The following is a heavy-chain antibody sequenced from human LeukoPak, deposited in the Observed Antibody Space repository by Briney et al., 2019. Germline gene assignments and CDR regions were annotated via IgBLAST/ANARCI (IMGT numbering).Heavy chain of an antibody. J-gene: IGHJ4*02. Sequence: SETLSLTCTVSGGSISSYYWSWIRQPAGKGLEWIGRIYTSGSTNYNPSLKSRVTMSVDTSKNQFSLKLSSVTAADTAVYYCVQTTVTILIDYWGQGTLVTVSS. CDR3: VQTTVTILIDY. V-gene: IGHV4-4*07. CDR2: IYTSGST. D-gene: IGHD4-11*01. CDR1: GGSISSYY.